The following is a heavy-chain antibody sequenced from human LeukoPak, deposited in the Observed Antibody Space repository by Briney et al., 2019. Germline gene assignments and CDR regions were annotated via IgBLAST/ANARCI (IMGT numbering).Heavy chain of an antibody. CDR2: ISTSGSTI. CDR3: AKDGTRYCGGDCYLDY. J-gene: IGHJ4*02. CDR1: GFMFIAYE. Sequence: AGGSLRLSCAASGFMFIAYEMNWVRQAPGKGLEWLSHISTSGSTIYYADSVKGRFTISRDNSKNTLYLQMNSLRAEDTAVYYCAKDGTRYCGGDCYLDYWGQGTLATVSS. D-gene: IGHD2-21*02. V-gene: IGHV3-48*03.